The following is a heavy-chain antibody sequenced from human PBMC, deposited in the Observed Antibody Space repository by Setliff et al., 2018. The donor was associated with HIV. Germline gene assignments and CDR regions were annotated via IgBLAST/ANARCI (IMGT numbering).Heavy chain of an antibody. Sequence: GASVKVSCKASGYTFINYDINWVRQATGQGLEWMGWMNPNSGNTGYAQKFQGRVTITADTSTDTAYMELSSLRSEDTAVYYCALDYGDNNWFDPWGQGTLVTVSS. V-gene: IGHV1-8*02. J-gene: IGHJ5*02. D-gene: IGHD4-17*01. CDR3: ALDYGDNNWFDP. CDR1: GYTFINYD. CDR2: MNPNSGNT.